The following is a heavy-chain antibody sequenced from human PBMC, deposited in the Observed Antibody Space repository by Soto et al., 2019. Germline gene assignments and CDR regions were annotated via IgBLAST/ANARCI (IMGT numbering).Heavy chain of an antibody. CDR3: AAWCVGCRGFNYYGMDV. Sequence: QVQLQESGPGLVKPSQTLSLTCTVSGGSISSGGYYWSWIRQHPGKGLEWIGYIYSSGSTYYNPARKSRVTMSVNAFSNQNSWKHSAVTAAYSGVEYCAAWCVGCRGFNYYGMDVWGQVTTATVSS. J-gene: IGHJ6*02. D-gene: IGHD2-8*01. CDR2: IYSSGST. CDR1: GGSISSGGYY. V-gene: IGHV4-31*03.